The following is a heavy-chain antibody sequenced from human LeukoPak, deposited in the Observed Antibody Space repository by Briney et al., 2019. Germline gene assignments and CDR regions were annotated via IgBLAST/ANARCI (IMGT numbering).Heavy chain of an antibody. CDR1: GLTVNNNY. Sequence: QSGGSLRLSCAASGLTVNNNYMNWARQAPGKGLEWVASINHNGNVNYYVDSVKGRFTISRDNAKNSLYLQMSNLRAEDTAVYFCARGGGLDVWGQGATVTVSS. D-gene: IGHD3-16*01. J-gene: IGHJ6*02. CDR3: ARGGGLDV. V-gene: IGHV3-7*03. CDR2: INHNGNVN.